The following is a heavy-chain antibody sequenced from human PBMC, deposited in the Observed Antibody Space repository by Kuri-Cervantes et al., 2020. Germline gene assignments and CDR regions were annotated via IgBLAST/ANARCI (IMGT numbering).Heavy chain of an antibody. CDR2: ISYDGSNK. CDR3: ASRGHSSSSPVDY. CDR1: GFTFSSYG. J-gene: IGHJ4*02. V-gene: IGHV3-30*03. Sequence: GGSLRLSCAASGFTFSSYGMHWVRQAPGKGLEWVAFISYDGSNKYYADSVKGRFTISRDNSKNTLYLQMNSLRAEDTAVYYCASRGHSSSSPVDYWGQGTLVTVSS. D-gene: IGHD6-6*01.